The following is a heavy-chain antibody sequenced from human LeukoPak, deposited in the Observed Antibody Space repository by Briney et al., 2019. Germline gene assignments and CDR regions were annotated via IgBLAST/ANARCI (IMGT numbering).Heavy chain of an antibody. D-gene: IGHD6-19*01. CDR2: INSDGSST. V-gene: IGHV3-74*01. CDR3: ARVINSGWLGELSD. CDR1: GFTLSTYW. Sequence: TGGSLRLSCAASGFTLSTYWMHWVRQAPGKGLVWVSSINSDGSSTTYADSVKGRFTISRDNAKNTLYLQMNSLRAEDTAVYYCARVINSGWLGELSDWGQGTLVTVSS. J-gene: IGHJ4*02.